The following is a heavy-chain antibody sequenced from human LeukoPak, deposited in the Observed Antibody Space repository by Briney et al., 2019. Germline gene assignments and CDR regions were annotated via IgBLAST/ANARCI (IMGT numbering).Heavy chain of an antibody. V-gene: IGHV3-48*04. D-gene: IGHD2-15*01. CDR3: VRDIGWFRFDY. Sequence: GGSLRLSCAASGFTFSSYSMNWVRQAPGKGLEWVSYISTSSGPIYYADSVKGRFTISRDNAKNSLFLEMSKLRVEDTAIYYCVRDIGWFRFDYWGQGTLVTVSS. CDR1: GFTFSSYS. J-gene: IGHJ4*02. CDR2: ISTSSGPI.